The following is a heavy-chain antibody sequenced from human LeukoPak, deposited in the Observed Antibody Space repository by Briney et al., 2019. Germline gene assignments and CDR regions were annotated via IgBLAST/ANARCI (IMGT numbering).Heavy chain of an antibody. Sequence: GGSLRLSCAASGFTFSSYAMHWVRQAPGKGMEWVAVISYDGSNKYYADSVKGRFTISRDNSKNTLYLQMNSLRAEDTAVYYCAREPAAITMIDGPFDYWGQGTLVTVSS. V-gene: IGHV3-30-3*01. CDR1: GFTFSSYA. CDR2: ISYDGSNK. CDR3: AREPAAITMIDGPFDY. J-gene: IGHJ4*02. D-gene: IGHD3-22*01.